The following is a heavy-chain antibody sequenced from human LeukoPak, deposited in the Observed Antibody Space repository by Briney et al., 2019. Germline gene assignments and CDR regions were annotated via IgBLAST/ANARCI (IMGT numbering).Heavy chain of an antibody. D-gene: IGHD3-10*01. CDR3: AKAAYYYGSGSYYYSDY. V-gene: IGHV3-9*03. CDR1: GFTFDDYA. J-gene: IGHJ4*02. CDR2: ISWNSGSI. Sequence: GRSLRLSCAASGFTFDDYAMHWVRQAPGKGLEWISGISWNSGSIGYADSVKGRFTISRDNAKNSLYLQMNSLRAEDMALYYCAKAAYYYGSGSYYYSDYWGQGTLVTVSS.